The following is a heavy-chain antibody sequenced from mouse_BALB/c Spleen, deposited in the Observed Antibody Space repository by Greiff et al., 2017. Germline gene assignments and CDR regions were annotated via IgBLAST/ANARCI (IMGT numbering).Heavy chain of an antibody. CDR2: ISNGGGST. J-gene: IGHJ2*01. CDR1: GFTFSSYT. D-gene: IGHD2-3*01. CDR3: ARTPIYDGPYYFDY. Sequence: EVQVVESGGGLVQPGGSLKLSCAASGFTFSSYTMSWVRQTPEKRLEWVAYISNGGGSTYYPDTVKGRFTISRDNAKNTLYLQMSSLKSEDTAMYYCARTPIYDGPYYFDYWGQGTTLTVSS. V-gene: IGHV5-12-2*01.